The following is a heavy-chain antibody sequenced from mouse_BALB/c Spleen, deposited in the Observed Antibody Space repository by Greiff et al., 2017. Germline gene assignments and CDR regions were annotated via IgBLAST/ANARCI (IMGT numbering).Heavy chain of an antibody. D-gene: IGHD2-10*01. J-gene: IGHJ4*01. CDR3: TRAYYGPYYAMDY. V-gene: IGHV5-6-4*01. CDR2: ISSGGSYT. Sequence: EVHLVESGGGLVKPGGSLKLSCAASGFTFSSYTMSWVRQTPEKRLEWVATISSGGSYTYYPDSVKGRFTISRDNAKNTLYLQMSSLKSEDTAMYYCTRAYYGPYYAMDYWGQGTSVTVSS. CDR1: GFTFSSYT.